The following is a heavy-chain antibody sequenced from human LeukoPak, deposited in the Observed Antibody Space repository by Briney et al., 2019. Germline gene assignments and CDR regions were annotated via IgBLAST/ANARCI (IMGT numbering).Heavy chain of an antibody. CDR2: ISAYNGNT. D-gene: IGHD2-2*02. J-gene: IGHJ5*02. CDR1: GYTFTSYG. Sequence: GASVKVSCKASGYTFTSYGISWVRQAPGQGLEWMGWISAYNGNTNYAQKLQGRVTMTTDTSTSTAYMELRSLRSDDTAVYCCARCRSTSCYTWFDPWGQGTLVTVSS. CDR3: ARCRSTSCYTWFDP. V-gene: IGHV1-18*01.